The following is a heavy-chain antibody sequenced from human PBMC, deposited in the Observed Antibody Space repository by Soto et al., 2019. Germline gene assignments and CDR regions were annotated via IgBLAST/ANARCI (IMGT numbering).Heavy chain of an antibody. CDR1: GGTFSSYT. J-gene: IGHJ5*02. CDR3: AKEKISTSCCNWFDP. V-gene: IGHV1-46*01. D-gene: IGHD2-2*01. CDR2: INPSGGST. Sequence: ASVKVSCKASGGTFSSYTISWVRQAPGQGLEWMGIINPSGGSTSYAQKFQGRVTITRDTSTSTAYMELSSLRSEDTAVYYCAKEKISTSCCNWFDPWGQGTLVTVSS.